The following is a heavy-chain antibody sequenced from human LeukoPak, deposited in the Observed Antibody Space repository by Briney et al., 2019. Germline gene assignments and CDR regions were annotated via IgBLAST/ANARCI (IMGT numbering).Heavy chain of an antibody. CDR3: AKPEDYGDYAH. CDR1: GFTFSSYS. J-gene: IGHJ4*02. Sequence: GGSLRLSCAASGFTFSSYSMNWVRQAPRKGLEWVSYISSSSSTIYYADSVKGRFTISRDNAKNSLYLQMNSLRAEDTALYYCAKPEDYGDYAHWGQGTLVTVSS. D-gene: IGHD4-17*01. CDR2: ISSSSSTI. V-gene: IGHV3-48*01.